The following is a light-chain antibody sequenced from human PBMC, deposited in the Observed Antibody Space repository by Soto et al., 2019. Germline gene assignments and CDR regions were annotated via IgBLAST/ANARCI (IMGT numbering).Light chain of an antibody. V-gene: IGLV2-11*01. J-gene: IGLJ1*01. CDR3: CSYAGSPRYV. CDR1: SSDVGGYNY. CDR2: DVS. Sequence: YALTQPRSVSGSPGQSVTISCTGTSSDVGGYNYVSWYQQHPGKAPKVMIYDVSERPSGVPDRFSGSKSGNTASLTISGLQAEDEADYYCCSYAGSPRYVLGTGTKLTVL.